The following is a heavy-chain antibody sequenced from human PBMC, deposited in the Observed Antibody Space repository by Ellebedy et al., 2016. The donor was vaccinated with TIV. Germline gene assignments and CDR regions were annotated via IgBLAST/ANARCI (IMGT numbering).Heavy chain of an antibody. D-gene: IGHD7-27*01. CDR3: ARHELGSNAAFDS. V-gene: IGHV5-10-1*01. CDR2: IDPSDSYN. CDR1: GYSFIHFW. Sequence: GESLKISXKASGYSFIHFWISWVRQMPGKGLEWMGRIDPSDSYNKYRTYSPSFQGHVTISVDKSISTAYLQWSNVKASDTAMYFCARHELGSNAAFDSWGQGTLVTVSS. J-gene: IGHJ4*02.